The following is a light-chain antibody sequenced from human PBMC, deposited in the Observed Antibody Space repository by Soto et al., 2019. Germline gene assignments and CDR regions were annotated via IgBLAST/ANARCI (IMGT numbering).Light chain of an antibody. CDR3: QQYHNWPPLT. V-gene: IGKV3D-15*01. Sequence: ETLMTQSPATLSASPGERVTLSCRASQNINFNLAWYQQKPGQAPRVLIYGASSRASGIPDRFSGSGSGTDFTLTISRLEHDDFAFYCCQQYHNWPPLTFGGGTRVEIK. CDR2: GAS. J-gene: IGKJ4*01. CDR1: QNINFN.